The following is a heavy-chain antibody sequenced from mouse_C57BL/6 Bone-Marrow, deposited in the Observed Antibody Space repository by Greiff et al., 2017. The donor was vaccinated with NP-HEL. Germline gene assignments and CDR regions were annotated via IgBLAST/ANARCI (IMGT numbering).Heavy chain of an antibody. Sequence: VQLQQSGPVLVKPGASVKMSCKASGYTFTDYYMNWVKQSHGKSLEWIGVINPYNGGTSYNQKFKGKATLTVDKSSSTAYMELNSLTSEDSAVYYCARGGGYPYWYFDVWGTGTTVTVSS. D-gene: IGHD2-2*01. J-gene: IGHJ1*03. CDR1: GYTFTDYY. V-gene: IGHV1-19*01. CDR2: INPYNGGT. CDR3: ARGGGYPYWYFDV.